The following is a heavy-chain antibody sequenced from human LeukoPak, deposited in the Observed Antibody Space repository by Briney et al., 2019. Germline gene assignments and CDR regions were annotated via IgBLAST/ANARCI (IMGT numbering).Heavy chain of an antibody. D-gene: IGHD1-26*01. CDR1: GGTFSSYA. CDR3: ARGLGLRPYYYMDV. V-gene: IGHV1-69*05. J-gene: IGHJ6*03. CDR2: IIPIFGTA. Sequence: ASVKLSCKASGGTFSSYAISWVRQAPGQGLEWMGGIIPIFGTANYAQKFQGRVTITTDESTSTAYMELSSLRSEDTAVYYCARGLGLRPYYYMDVWGKGTTVTVSS.